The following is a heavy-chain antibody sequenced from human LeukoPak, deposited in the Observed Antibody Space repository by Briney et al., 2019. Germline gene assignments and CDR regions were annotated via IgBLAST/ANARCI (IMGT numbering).Heavy chain of an antibody. CDR1: GFTFSSYS. J-gene: IGHJ4*02. Sequence: GGSLRLSCAASGFTFSSYSMNWVRQAPGKGLEWVSSISSSSSYIYYADSVKGRFTISRDNAKNSLYLQMNSLRAEDTAVYYCASGGYSSGWYRGYFDYWGQGTLVTVSS. CDR3: ASGGYSSGWYRGYFDY. D-gene: IGHD6-19*01. V-gene: IGHV3-21*01. CDR2: ISSSSSYI.